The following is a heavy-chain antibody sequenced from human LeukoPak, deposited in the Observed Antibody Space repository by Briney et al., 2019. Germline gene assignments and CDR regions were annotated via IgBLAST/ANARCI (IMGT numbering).Heavy chain of an antibody. Sequence: PGGSLRLSCAASGFTFSSYGMHWVRQAPGKGLVWVSLISSDGSDTRYADSVKGRFTLSRDNAKNTLYLQMNSLRAEDTAVYYCVRRNSGTQGDGSTWYFFDYWGQGTLVTVSS. V-gene: IGHV3-74*01. CDR2: ISSDGSDT. CDR1: GFTFSSYG. D-gene: IGHD6-13*01. CDR3: VRRNSGTQGDGSTWYFFDY. J-gene: IGHJ4*02.